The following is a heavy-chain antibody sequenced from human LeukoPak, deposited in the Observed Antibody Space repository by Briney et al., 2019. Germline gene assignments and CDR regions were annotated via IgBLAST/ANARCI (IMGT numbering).Heavy chain of an antibody. CDR2: IYTSGST. V-gene: IGHV4-61*02. D-gene: IGHD2-2*01. J-gene: IGHJ6*03. CDR1: GGSISSGSYY. CDR3: ARDLKGIVVVPAAIVSYYYYYYMDV. Sequence: SQTLSLTCTVSGGSISSGSYYWSWIRLPAGKGLEWIGRIYTSGSTNYNPSLKSRVTISVDTSKNQFSLKLSSVTAADTAVYYCARDLKGIVVVPAAIVSYYYYYYMDVWGKGTTVTVSS.